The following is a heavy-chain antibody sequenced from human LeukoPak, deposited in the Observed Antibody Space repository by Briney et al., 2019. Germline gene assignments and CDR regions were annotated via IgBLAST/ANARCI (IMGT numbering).Heavy chain of an antibody. V-gene: IGHV3-21*01. Sequence: GRSLRPSSPASALTFSDYSINWVSQAEGKGLEWVSSINPTSTSIYYADAGKGRFILPRDHPKRSLYLQMNSLRAEDTALYYCVRLRRNSDRNGYYYYYNFWGQGVLVTVSS. D-gene: IGHD3-22*01. CDR2: INPTSTSI. J-gene: IGHJ4*02. CDR3: VRLRRNSDRNGYYYYYNF. CDR1: ALTFSDYS.